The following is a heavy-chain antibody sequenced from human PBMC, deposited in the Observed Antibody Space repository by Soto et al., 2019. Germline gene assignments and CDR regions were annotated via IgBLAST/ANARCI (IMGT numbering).Heavy chain of an antibody. D-gene: IGHD6-19*01. CDR2: IDAAGSGT. CDR3: ARDQTVTGPSTFDY. CDR1: GFTFRTYW. Sequence: GGSLRLSCAASGFTFRTYWMHWVRQSPGKGLVWVSRIDAAGSGTTYADAVEGRFTISRDNAKNTLYLQMNSLRAEDTAVYYCARDQTVTGPSTFDYCGQGTQVTVSS. V-gene: IGHV3-74*03. J-gene: IGHJ4*02.